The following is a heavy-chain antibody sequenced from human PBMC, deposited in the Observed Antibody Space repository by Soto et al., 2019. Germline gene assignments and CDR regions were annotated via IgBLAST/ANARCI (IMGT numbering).Heavy chain of an antibody. CDR2: IWYDGSNK. CDR1: GFTFSSYG. CDR3: ARGGYVDTAMVAPYYYYYGMDV. D-gene: IGHD5-18*01. Sequence: GGSLRLSCAASGFTFSSYGMHWVRQAPGKGLEWVAVIWYDGSNKYYADSVKGRFTISRDNSKNTLYLQMNSLRAEDTAVYYCARGGYVDTAMVAPYYYYYGMDVWGQGTTVTVSS. J-gene: IGHJ6*02. V-gene: IGHV3-33*01.